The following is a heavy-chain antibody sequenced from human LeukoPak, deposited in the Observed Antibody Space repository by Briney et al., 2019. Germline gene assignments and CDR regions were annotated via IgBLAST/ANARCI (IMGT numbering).Heavy chain of an antibody. D-gene: IGHD2-21*02. CDR3: ARGQRRGPVTPGAFDF. CDR2: INPNSGGI. J-gene: IGHJ3*01. V-gene: IGHV1-2*02. CDR1: GYTFTGFY. Sequence: ASVKVSCKASGYTFTGFYIHWARKAPGQGLEWMGWINPNSGGINCAQKFQGRVTMTRDTSISTAHMELSRLRSDDTAVYYCARGQRRGPVTPGAFDFWGQGTMVTVSS.